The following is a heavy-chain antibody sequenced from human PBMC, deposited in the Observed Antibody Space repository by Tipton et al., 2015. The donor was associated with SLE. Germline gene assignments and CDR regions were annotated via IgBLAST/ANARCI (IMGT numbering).Heavy chain of an antibody. J-gene: IGHJ4*02. V-gene: IGHV4-38-2*02. CDR3: ARDLPLAY. CDR1: GYSISSGFY. Sequence: LTCTVSGYSISSGFYWGWIRQPPGKGLEWIASMYHDGSTYYNPSLKSRVTISVDTTKNQFSLRLTSVTAADTAVYYCARDLPLAYWGQGTLITVSP. CDR2: MYHDGST.